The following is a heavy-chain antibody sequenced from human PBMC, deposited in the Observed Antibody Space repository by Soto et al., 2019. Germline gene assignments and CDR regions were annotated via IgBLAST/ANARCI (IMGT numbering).Heavy chain of an antibody. CDR1: GGSISSGGYY. CDR3: ARDYYYDSSGPNWFDP. CDR2: IYYSGST. V-gene: IGHV4-31*03. J-gene: IGHJ5*02. Sequence: SETLSLTCTVSGGSISSGGYYWSWIRQHPGKGLEWIGYIYYSGSTYYNPSLKSRVTISVDTSKNQFSLKLSSVTAADTAVYYCARDYYYDSSGPNWFDPWGQGTLVTVSS. D-gene: IGHD3-22*01.